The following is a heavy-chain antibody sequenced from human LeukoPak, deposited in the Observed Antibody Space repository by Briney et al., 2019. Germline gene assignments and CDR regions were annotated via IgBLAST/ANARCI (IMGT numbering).Heavy chain of an antibody. CDR3: ARDMYYYDSSGLFDY. D-gene: IGHD3-22*01. CDR1: GFTFSSYW. J-gene: IGHJ4*02. CDR2: INSDGSST. Sequence: GGSLRLSCAASGFTFSSYWMHWVRQAPGKGRVWVSRINSDGSSTSYADSVKGRFTISRDNAKNTLYLQMNSLRAEDTAVYYCARDMYYYDSSGLFDYWGQGTLVTVSS. V-gene: IGHV3-74*01.